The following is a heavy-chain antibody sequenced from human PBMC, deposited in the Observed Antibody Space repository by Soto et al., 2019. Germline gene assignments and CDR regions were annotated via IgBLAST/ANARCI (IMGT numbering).Heavy chain of an antibody. CDR1: GGTFSSYA. V-gene: IGHV1-69*13. J-gene: IGHJ4*02. CDR2: IIPIFGTA. CDR3: ARGSGIVATILGHYFDY. D-gene: IGHD5-12*01. Sequence: GASVKVSCKASGGTFSSYAISWVRQAPGQGLEWMGGIIPIFGTANYAQKFQGRVTITADESTSTAYMELSSLRSEDTAVYYCARGSGIVATILGHYFDYWGQGTLVTVSS.